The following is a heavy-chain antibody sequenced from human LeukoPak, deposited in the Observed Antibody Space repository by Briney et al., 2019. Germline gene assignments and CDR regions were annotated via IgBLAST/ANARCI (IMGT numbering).Heavy chain of an antibody. CDR1: GFMFRDHS. CDR3: ARVQGVCNSTTCFVGNADV. J-gene: IGHJ6*04. Sequence: GGSLRLSCVRSGFMFRDHSMTLVREAPGKGLEGVSYISSRGSTIYYADSEKGRLTTSRDNAKNSLFLQMNGLRDEDTAVYYCARVQGVCNSTTCFVGNADVWGKGTTVIVSS. CDR2: ISSRGSTI. V-gene: IGHV3-48*02. D-gene: IGHD2-2*01.